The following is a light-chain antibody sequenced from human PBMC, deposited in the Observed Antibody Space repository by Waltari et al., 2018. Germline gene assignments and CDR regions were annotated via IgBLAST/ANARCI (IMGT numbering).Light chain of an antibody. J-gene: IGLJ1*01. CDR3: SSYSSSSTLDRV. CDR2: DVS. CDR1: SSDVGGYNY. Sequence: QSVLTQPASVSGSPGQSITLSCTGSSSDVGGYNYVSWYQQHPGKAPKLMIYDVSNRPSGVSNRFSGSKSGNTASLTISGLRTEDEADYYCSSYSSSSTLDRVFGTGTKVTVL. V-gene: IGLV2-14*03.